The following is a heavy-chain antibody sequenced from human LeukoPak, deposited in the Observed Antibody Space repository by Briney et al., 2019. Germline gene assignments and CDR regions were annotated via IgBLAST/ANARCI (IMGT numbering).Heavy chain of an antibody. CDR3: ATEMTSVVPDY. CDR2: FDPENDER. D-gene: IGHD4-11*01. Sequence: ASVKVSCKVSGHTLSELTMYWVRQAPGKGLEWIGGFDPENDERMYARNFRGRVTMTEDTSTDTAYMKLSSLRSEDTAVYFCATEMTSVVPDYWGQGTLVTVSS. V-gene: IGHV1-24*01. CDR1: GHTLSELT. J-gene: IGHJ4*02.